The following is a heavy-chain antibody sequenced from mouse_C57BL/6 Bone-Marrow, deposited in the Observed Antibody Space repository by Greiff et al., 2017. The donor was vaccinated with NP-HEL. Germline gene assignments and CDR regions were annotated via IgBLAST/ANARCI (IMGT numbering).Heavy chain of an antibody. Sequence: EVMLVESGGGLVQPGGSLKLSCAASGFTFSDYGMAWVRQAPRQGPEWVAFISNLAYSINYADTVTGRFTISRENAKNTLYLEMSSLRSEDTAMYYCARQGAYYGSWFAYWGQGTMVTVSS. D-gene: IGHD2-10*01. J-gene: IGHJ3*01. CDR1: GFTFSDYG. CDR3: ARQGAYYGSWFAY. CDR2: ISNLAYSI. V-gene: IGHV5-15*01.